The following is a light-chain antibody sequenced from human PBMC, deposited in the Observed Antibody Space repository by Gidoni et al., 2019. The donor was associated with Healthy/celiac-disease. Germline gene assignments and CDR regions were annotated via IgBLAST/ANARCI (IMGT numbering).Light chain of an antibody. CDR3: HQRNT. CDR2: DAA. CDR1: QSVSSY. Sequence: ELVLTQSPATLSLSPGERATLSCRASQSVSSYLAWYQQQPGQAPRPLIYDAANRATGSPARFIGSGSGTDFTLIISSLEPEDFAVYYCHQRNTFGQXTKLEIK. J-gene: IGKJ2*01. V-gene: IGKV3-11*01.